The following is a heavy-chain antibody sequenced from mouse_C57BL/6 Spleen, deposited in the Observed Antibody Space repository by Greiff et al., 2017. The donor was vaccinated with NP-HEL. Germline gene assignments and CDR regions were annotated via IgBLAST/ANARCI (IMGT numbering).Heavy chain of an antibody. D-gene: IGHD3-1*01. J-gene: IGHJ2*01. CDR3: ARRADYFDY. Sequence: VQLQQSGAELARPGASVKLSCKASGYTFTSYGISWVKQRTGQGLEWIGEIYPRSGNTYYNKKFKGKATLTADKSSSTAYMELRSLTSEDSAVYFCARRADYFDYWGQGTTLTVSS. CDR2: IYPRSGNT. V-gene: IGHV1-81*01. CDR1: GYTFTSYG.